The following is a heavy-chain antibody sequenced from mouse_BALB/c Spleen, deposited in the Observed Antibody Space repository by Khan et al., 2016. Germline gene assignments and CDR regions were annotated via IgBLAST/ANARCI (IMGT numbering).Heavy chain of an antibody. D-gene: IGHD2-4*01. Sequence: LVKTGASVKISCKASGYSFTGYYIHWVKQSHGKGLEWIGYISCYNGATNYNQKFRGKATFTVDTFSSTAYMQFNSLTSEDTAIYYGARGDYDGYYAKDYWGQGTSVTVSS. CDR1: GYSFTGYY. J-gene: IGHJ4*01. CDR3: ARGDYDGYYAKDY. CDR2: ISCYNGAT. V-gene: IGHV1S34*01.